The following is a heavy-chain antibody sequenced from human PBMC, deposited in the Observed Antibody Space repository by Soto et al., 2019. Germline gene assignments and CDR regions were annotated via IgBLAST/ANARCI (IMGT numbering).Heavy chain of an antibody. CDR2: FDPEDGET. J-gene: IGHJ6*02. V-gene: IGHV1-24*01. Sequence: ASVKVSCKVSGYTLTELSMHWVRQAPGKGLEWMGGFDPEDGETIYAQKFQGRVTMTEDTSTDTAYMELSSLRSEDTAVYYCATGSVSYSRAYYYYGMDGRGQRTTVTVSS. D-gene: IGHD1-26*01. CDR1: GYTLTELS. CDR3: ATGSVSYSRAYYYYGMDG.